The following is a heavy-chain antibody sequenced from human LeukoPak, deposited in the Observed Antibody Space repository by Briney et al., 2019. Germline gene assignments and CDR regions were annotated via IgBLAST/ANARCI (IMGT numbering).Heavy chain of an antibody. CDR1: GFTFSSYN. Sequence: PGGSLRLSCAASGFTFSSYNMNWVRQAPGKGLEYVSSISTYGGSTYYADSVKGRFTISRDNSKNTLYIQMRSLRAEDTAVYYCVKARYGDYNFDFWGQGTLVTVSS. V-gene: IGHV3-64*03. CDR2: ISTYGGST. D-gene: IGHD4-17*01. CDR3: VKARYGDYNFDF. J-gene: IGHJ4*02.